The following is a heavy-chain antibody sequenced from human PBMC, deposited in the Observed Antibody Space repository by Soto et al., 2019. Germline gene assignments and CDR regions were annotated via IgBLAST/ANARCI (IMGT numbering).Heavy chain of an antibody. D-gene: IGHD6-19*01. J-gene: IGHJ4*02. Sequence: SETLSLTCAVSGDSISSVGYSWNWIRQPPGEGLEWIGYIYHSGSFLYNPSLKSRVTISLDRSKNQFSLRLSSATAADTAVFYCARSVGYRSGWWPYYFDYWGQGALVTVSS. V-gene: IGHV4-30-2*01. CDR1: GDSISSVGYS. CDR3: ARSVGYRSGWWPYYFDY. CDR2: IYHSGSF.